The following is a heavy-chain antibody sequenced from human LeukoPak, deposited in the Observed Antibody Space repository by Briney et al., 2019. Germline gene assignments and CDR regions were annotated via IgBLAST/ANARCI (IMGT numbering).Heavy chain of an antibody. Sequence: PGGSLRLSCAASGFTFSSYDMHWVRQATGKGLEWVSAIGTAGDTYYPVSVKGRFTIPRENAKNSLYLQMNSLRAGDTAVYYCARGGNRYCSGGSCYMFDYWGQGTLVTVSS. D-gene: IGHD2-15*01. CDR2: IGTAGDT. V-gene: IGHV3-13*01. CDR3: ARGGNRYCSGGSCYMFDY. CDR1: GFTFSSYD. J-gene: IGHJ4*02.